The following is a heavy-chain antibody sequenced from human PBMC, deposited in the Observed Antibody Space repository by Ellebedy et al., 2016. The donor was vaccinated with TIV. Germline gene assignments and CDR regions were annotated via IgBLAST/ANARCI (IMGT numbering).Heavy chain of an antibody. CDR2: ISYDGTTK. CDR1: GFTFTGYE. J-gene: IGHJ4*02. Sequence: PGGSLRLSCAASGFTFTGYEMNWVRQAPGKGLEWVAAISYDGTTKLYPDSVKGRFTISRDNSRNTVFLRLNSLRPNDTAVYYCVTRDLKDDYEHFDYWGQGTLVTVSS. CDR3: VTRDLKDDYEHFDY. V-gene: IGHV3-30*04. D-gene: IGHD4-17*01.